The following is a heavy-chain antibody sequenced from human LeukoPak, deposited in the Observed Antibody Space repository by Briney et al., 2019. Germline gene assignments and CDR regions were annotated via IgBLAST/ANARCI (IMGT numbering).Heavy chain of an antibody. D-gene: IGHD2-21*02. CDR2: IFGGSSTI. V-gene: IGHV3-48*04. CDR1: GFTFNSYS. J-gene: IGHJ4*02. Sequence: GGSLRLSCAASGFTFNSYSMNWVRQAPGKGLEWVSYIFGGSSTIYYADSVKGRFTISRDNAKNSLYLQMNSLRAEDTAVYYCARGSRAPYCGGDCLGYWGQGTLVTVSS. CDR3: ARGSRAPYCGGDCLGY.